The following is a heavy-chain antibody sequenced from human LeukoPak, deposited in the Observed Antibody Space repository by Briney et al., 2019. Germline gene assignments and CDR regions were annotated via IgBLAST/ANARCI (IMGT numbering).Heavy chain of an antibody. CDR1: GGSISSSSYY. Sequence: PSETLSLTCTVSGGSISSSSYYWGWIRQPPGKGLEWIGSIYHSGNTYYNPSLKSRVTTSVDTSKNQFSLKLSSVTAADTAVYYCARVGGQLLDYWGQGTLVTVSS. V-gene: IGHV4-39*07. D-gene: IGHD5-24*01. CDR3: ARVGGQLLDY. CDR2: IYHSGNT. J-gene: IGHJ4*02.